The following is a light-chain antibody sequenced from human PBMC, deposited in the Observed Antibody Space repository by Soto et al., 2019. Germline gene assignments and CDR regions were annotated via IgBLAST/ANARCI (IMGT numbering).Light chain of an antibody. V-gene: IGKV3-20*01. Sequence: EIVLTQSPGALSLSPGKRATLSCRASQTISSTYLAWYQQRPGQAPRLLIYGASSRATGIPDRFSGRGSGTDFTLTISRLEPEDFAVYYCQQYGSSPITFGQGTRLEIK. CDR3: QQYGSSPIT. CDR1: QTISSTY. J-gene: IGKJ5*01. CDR2: GAS.